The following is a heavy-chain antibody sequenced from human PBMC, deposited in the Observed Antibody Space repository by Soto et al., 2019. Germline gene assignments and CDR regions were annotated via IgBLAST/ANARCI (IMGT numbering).Heavy chain of an antibody. J-gene: IGHJ4*02. Sequence: EVQLLESGGGLVQPGGSLRLSCAASGFTFSSYAMSWVRQAPGKGLEWVSAISGSGGSTYYADSVKGRFTITRDNSKNTLYRQMNSLRAEDTAVYYCAKDHGRAARGDYFDYWGQGTLVTVSS. CDR1: GFTFSSYA. D-gene: IGHD6-6*01. CDR2: ISGSGGST. V-gene: IGHV3-23*01. CDR3: AKDHGRAARGDYFDY.